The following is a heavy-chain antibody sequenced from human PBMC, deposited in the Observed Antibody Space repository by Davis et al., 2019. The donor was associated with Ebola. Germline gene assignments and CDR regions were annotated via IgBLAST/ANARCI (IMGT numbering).Heavy chain of an antibody. V-gene: IGHV3-7*01. CDR2: IKQDGSEK. D-gene: IGHD1-26*01. J-gene: IGHJ3*02. CDR3: AKGGYSGSYLSAFDI. Sequence: GGSLRLSCAASGFTFSSYWMSWVRQAPGKGLEWVANIKQDGSEKYYADSVKGRFTISRDNSKNTLYLQMNSLRAEDTAVYYCAKGGYSGSYLSAFDIWGQGTMVTVSS. CDR1: GFTFSSYW.